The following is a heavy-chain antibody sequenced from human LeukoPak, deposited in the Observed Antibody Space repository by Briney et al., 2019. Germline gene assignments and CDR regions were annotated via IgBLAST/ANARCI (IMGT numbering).Heavy chain of an antibody. D-gene: IGHD1-26*01. CDR2: ISYDGSNK. J-gene: IGHJ4*02. CDR3: ARDRVGATDYFDY. Sequence: GGSLRLSCAASGFTFSSYGMHWVRQAPGKGLEWVAVISYDGSNKYYADCVKGRFTISRDNSKNTLYLQMNSLRAEDTAVYYCARDRVGATDYFDYWGQGTLVTVSS. CDR1: GFTFSSYG. V-gene: IGHV3-30*03.